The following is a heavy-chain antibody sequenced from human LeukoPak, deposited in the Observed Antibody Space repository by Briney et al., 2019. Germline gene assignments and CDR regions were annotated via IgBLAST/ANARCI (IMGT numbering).Heavy chain of an antibody. Sequence: GGSLRLSCGASGFTFSSQWMSWVRQAPGKGPEWVANINQDGSEIYYAGSVEGRFAISRDNDKKSLYLQMSTLTVEDTAVYYCAKIAAMLRGAYQFYYMEVWGKGTTVTISS. D-gene: IGHD3-10*01. CDR1: GFTFSSQW. CDR3: AKIAAMLRGAYQFYYMEV. J-gene: IGHJ6*03. V-gene: IGHV3-7*01. CDR2: INQDGSEI.